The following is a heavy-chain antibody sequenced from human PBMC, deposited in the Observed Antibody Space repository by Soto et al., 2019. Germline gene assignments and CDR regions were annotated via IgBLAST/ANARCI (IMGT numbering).Heavy chain of an antibody. CDR2: ISPDGGRT. CDR3: ATRDPGHY. V-gene: IGHV1-46*01. CDR1: GYTFTTYY. Sequence: ASVKVSCKASGYTFTTYYMHGVRQAPGEGLEWRGIISPDGGRTSYAQKFQGRVTMTRDTSTSTVYMELSSLRSEDTAVYDCATRDPGHYWGQGTLVTVSS. J-gene: IGHJ4*02.